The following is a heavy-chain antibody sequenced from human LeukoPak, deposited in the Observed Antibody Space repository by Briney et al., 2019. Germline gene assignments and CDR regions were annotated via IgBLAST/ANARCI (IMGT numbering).Heavy chain of an antibody. J-gene: IGHJ3*02. CDR1: GYTFTGYY. V-gene: IGHV1-2*02. Sequence: ASVKVSCKASGYTFTGYYMHWVRQAPGQGLEWMGWINPNSGGTNYAQKFQGRVTTTRDTSISTAYMELSRLRSDDTAVYYCARTRLVPAAIHDAFDIWGQGTMVTVSS. CDR2: INPNSGGT. CDR3: ARTRLVPAAIHDAFDI. D-gene: IGHD2-2*02.